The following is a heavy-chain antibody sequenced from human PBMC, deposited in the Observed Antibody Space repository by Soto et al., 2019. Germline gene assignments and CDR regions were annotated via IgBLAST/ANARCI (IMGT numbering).Heavy chain of an antibody. V-gene: IGHV3-21*01. J-gene: IGHJ6*02. D-gene: IGHD5-18*01. CDR2: ISSISTYI. Sequence: EVQLVESGGGLVKPGGSLRLSCEASGFTFSSYAMNWVRQAPGKGLEWVSFISSISTYIYHADSVKGRFSISRDNAKNLLYLQMNSLRADDTAVYYCAKTGVDTAVARRGVYFYGMDVWGQGTTVSVFS. CDR1: GFTFSSYA. CDR3: AKTGVDTAVARRGVYFYGMDV.